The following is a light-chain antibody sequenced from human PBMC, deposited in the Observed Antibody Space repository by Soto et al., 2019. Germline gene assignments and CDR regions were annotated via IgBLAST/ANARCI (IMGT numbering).Light chain of an antibody. CDR3: SSYGGSTNFVI. V-gene: IGLV2-8*01. Sequence: QSALTQPPSASGSPGQSVTVSCTGTSSDVGGHNYVSWYQQHPGKVPKLIIYDVSKRSSWVPDRFSASKSGNTASLTVSGLQAEDEAEYYCSSYGGSTNFVIFGGGTKVTVL. CDR2: DVS. CDR1: SSDVGGHNY. J-gene: IGLJ2*01.